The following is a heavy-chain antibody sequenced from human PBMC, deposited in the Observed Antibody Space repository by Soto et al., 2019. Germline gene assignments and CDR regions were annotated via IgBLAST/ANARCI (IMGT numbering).Heavy chain of an antibody. Sequence: ASVKVSCKASGYIFTTYGISWVRQAPGQRLEWMGWINAGNGNTKYSQKFQGRVTITRDTSASTAYMELSSLRSEDTAVYYCARDLGGWPDYWGQGTLVTVPS. D-gene: IGHD2-15*01. J-gene: IGHJ4*02. CDR1: GYIFTTYG. V-gene: IGHV1-3*01. CDR3: ARDLGGWPDY. CDR2: INAGNGNT.